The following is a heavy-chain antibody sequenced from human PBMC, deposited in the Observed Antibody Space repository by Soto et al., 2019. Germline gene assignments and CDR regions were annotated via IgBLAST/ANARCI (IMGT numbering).Heavy chain of an antibody. J-gene: IGHJ4*02. D-gene: IGHD6-13*01. CDR3: ARLYSRSWYLDFDY. CDR1: GGSISSSSYY. Sequence: PSETLSLTCTVSGGSISSSSYYWGWIRQPPGKGLEWIGSIYYSGSTYYNPSLKSRVTISVDTSKNQFSLKLSSVTAADTAVYYCARLYSRSWYLDFDYWGQGTLVTVSS. CDR2: IYYSGST. V-gene: IGHV4-39*01.